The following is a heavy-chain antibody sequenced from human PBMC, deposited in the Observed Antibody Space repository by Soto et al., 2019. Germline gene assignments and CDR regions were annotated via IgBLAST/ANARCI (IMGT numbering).Heavy chain of an antibody. CDR3: AIMPRGGAFDI. D-gene: IGHD2-2*01. V-gene: IGHV3-66*01. CDR2: IYSGGST. J-gene: IGHJ3*02. CDR1: GFTASSNY. Sequence: EVQLVESGGGLVQPGGSLRLSCAASGFTASSNYMSWFRQAPGKGLEWVSVIYSGGSTYYADSVKGRFTISRDNSKNTLYLQMNSLRAEDTAVYYCAIMPRGGAFDIWGQGTMVTVSS.